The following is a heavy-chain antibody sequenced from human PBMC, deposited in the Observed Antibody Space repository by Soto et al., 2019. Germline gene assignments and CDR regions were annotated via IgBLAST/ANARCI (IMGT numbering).Heavy chain of an antibody. D-gene: IGHD1-26*01. J-gene: IGHJ5*02. CDR2: IYGGST. Sequence: PSETLSLTCSVSGASISSSDYYWGWIRQPPGQGLEWIGSIYGGSTYYNPSLKSRVTISVDTSKNQFSLRLSSVTAADTAVFYCAMGFPTGGYHNGNWFDPWRHGTLVTVSP. CDR3: AMGFPTGGYHNGNWFDP. CDR1: GASISSSDYY. V-gene: IGHV4-39*01.